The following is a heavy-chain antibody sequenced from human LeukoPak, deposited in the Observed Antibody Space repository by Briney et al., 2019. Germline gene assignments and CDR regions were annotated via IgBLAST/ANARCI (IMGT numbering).Heavy chain of an antibody. D-gene: IGHD3-16*02. V-gene: IGHV4-61*01. Sequence: SETLSLTCTVSGGSISSGSYYWSWIRQPPGKGLEWIGYIYYSGSTNYNPSLKSRVTISVDTSKNQFSLKLSSVTAADTAVYYCARLGVIEYYYYYGMDVWGQGTTVTVSS. J-gene: IGHJ6*02. CDR2: IYYSGST. CDR1: GGSISSGSYY. CDR3: ARLGVIEYYYYYGMDV.